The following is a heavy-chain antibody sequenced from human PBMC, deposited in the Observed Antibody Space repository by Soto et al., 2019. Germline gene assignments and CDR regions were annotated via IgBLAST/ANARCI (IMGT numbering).Heavy chain of an antibody. J-gene: IGHJ6*02. CDR2: IIPISGTT. Sequence: ASMKVSCKASGDVFRSYGINWVRQAPGQGLEWMGGIIPISGTTNYAQKFQGRVAITADESTDTVYMELSRLRSEDTAVYFCARVRCFNGLCHTADYGMDVWGQGTTVTVSS. CDR1: GDVFRSYG. CDR3: ARVRCFNGLCHTADYGMDV. D-gene: IGHD2-8*01. V-gene: IGHV1-69*13.